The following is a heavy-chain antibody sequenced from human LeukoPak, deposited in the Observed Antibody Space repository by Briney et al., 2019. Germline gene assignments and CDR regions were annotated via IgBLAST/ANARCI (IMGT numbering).Heavy chain of an antibody. J-gene: IGHJ4*02. V-gene: IGHV3-21*01. D-gene: IGHD2-2*01. CDR3: ARRYCGSTSCQPLDY. CDR2: ISSSNNYI. CDR1: GFTFRTYS. Sequence: GGSLRLSCAASGFTFRTYSMNWVRQAPGKGLEWVSSISSSNNYIFYADSVKGRFTVSRDNAKNSLYLQMNSLGAEDTAVYYCARRYCGSTSCQPLDYWGQGTLVTVSS.